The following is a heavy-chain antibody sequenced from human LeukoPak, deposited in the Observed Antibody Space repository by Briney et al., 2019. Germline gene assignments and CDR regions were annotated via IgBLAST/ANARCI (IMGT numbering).Heavy chain of an antibody. CDR3: VRGDRRDF. CDR1: GFTFSSYW. J-gene: IGHJ4*02. Sequence: QTGRSLRLSCAASGFTFSSYWMHWVRQAPGKGLVWVSRISSDGSSTSYADSVKGRFTISRDNAKNTLYLQMNSLRAEDTAVYYCVRGDRRDFWGQGTLVTVSS. CDR2: ISSDGSST. D-gene: IGHD2-21*02. V-gene: IGHV3-74*01.